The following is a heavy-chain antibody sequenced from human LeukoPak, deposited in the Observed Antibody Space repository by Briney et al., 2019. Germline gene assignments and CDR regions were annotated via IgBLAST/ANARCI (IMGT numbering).Heavy chain of an antibody. D-gene: IGHD6-19*01. J-gene: IGHJ4*02. CDR3: AKASRYSSGWYSY. CDR2: ISGSGGST. CDR1: GFTFSSYA. Sequence: GGSLRLSCAASGFTFSSYAMSWVRQAPGKGLEWVSAISGSGGSTYYADSVKGRFTISRDDSKNTLYLQMNSLRAEDTAVYYCAKASRYSSGWYSYWGQGTLVTVSS. V-gene: IGHV3-23*01.